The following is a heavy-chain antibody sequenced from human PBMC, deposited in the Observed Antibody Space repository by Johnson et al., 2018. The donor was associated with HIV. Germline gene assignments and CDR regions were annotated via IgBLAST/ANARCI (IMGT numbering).Heavy chain of an antibody. V-gene: IGHV3-20*04. CDR2: ISSNGGST. J-gene: IGHJ3*01. Sequence: VQLVESGGGVVRPGGSLRLSCAASGFTFDDYGMSWVRQAPGKGLEYVSAISSNGGSTYYADSVKGRFTISRDNAKNSLYLQMNNLRAEDTALYYCARVSDDYGGNPAAWGAFDVWGQGTMVTVSS. CDR1: GFTFDDYG. CDR3: ARVSDDYGGNPAAWGAFDV. D-gene: IGHD4-23*01.